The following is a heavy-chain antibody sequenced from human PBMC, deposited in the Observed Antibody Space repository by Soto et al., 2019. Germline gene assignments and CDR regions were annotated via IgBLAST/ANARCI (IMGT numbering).Heavy chain of an antibody. D-gene: IGHD1-1*01. V-gene: IGHV1-18*01. Sequence: QVHLVQSGAEVKKPGASVKVSCKGSGYGFTTYGITWVRQAPGQGLEWMAWISAHNGNTNYAQKLXGXVXXTRDTSTSTAYMELRSRRSDDTAVYYCARGRYGDYWGQGALVTVSS. CDR1: GYGFTTYG. CDR3: ARGRYGDY. J-gene: IGHJ4*02. CDR2: ISAHNGNT.